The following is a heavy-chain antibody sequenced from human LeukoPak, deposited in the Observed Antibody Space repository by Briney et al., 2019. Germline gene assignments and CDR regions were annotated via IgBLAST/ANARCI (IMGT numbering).Heavy chain of an antibody. V-gene: IGHV3-74*01. CDR3: ARGLSYAVAYGDY. CDR1: GYIFSDYW. D-gene: IGHD6-19*01. Sequence: PGGSLRLSCAPSGYIFSDYWFHWVRQTPGQGLVWVAAINRDGTGTSHADSVRGRFTVSRDNAKNTLYLQLNSLRADGTAVYYCARGLSYAVAYGDYWGQGTQVTVSS. J-gene: IGHJ4*02. CDR2: INRDGTGT.